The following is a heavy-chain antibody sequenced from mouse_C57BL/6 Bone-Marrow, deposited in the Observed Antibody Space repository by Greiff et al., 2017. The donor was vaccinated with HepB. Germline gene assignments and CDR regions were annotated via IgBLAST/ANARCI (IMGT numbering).Heavy chain of an antibody. D-gene: IGHD1-1*01. V-gene: IGHV1-59*01. Sequence: QVQLKQPGAELVRPGTSVKLSCKASGYTFTSYWMHWVKQRPGQGLEWIGVIDPSDSYTNYNQKFKGKATLTVDTSSSTAYMQLSSLTSEDSAVYYCAKLRAAMDYWGQGTSVTVSS. CDR1: GYTFTSYW. J-gene: IGHJ4*01. CDR2: IDPSDSYT. CDR3: AKLRAAMDY.